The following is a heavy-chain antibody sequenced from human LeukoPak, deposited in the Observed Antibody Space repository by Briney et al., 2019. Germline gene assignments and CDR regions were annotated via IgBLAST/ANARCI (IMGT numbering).Heavy chain of an antibody. V-gene: IGHV3-23*01. CDR2: ISDTGGST. D-gene: IGHD1-26*01. Sequence: GGSLRLSCAASGFTFSSYAMSWVRQAPGKGLEWVSGISDTGGSTYYADTVKGRFTISRDNSKNTLFLQMNSLRAEDTAVYSCAKNQWELTDWGQGTLVTVSS. CDR3: AKNQWELTD. J-gene: IGHJ4*02. CDR1: GFTFSSYA.